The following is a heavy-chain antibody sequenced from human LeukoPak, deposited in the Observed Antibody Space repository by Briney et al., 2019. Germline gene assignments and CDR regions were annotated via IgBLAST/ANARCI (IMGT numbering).Heavy chain of an antibody. CDR2: ISAYNGNT. CDR3: ARGALYCSSTSCLLGFDP. Sequence: ASVKVSCKASGYTFTSYGISWVRQAPGQGLEWMGWISAYNGNTNYAQKLQGRVTMTTDTSTSTAYMELRSLRSDDTAVYYCARGALYCSSTSCLLGFDPWGQGTLVTVSS. V-gene: IGHV1-18*04. D-gene: IGHD2-2*01. CDR1: GYTFTSYG. J-gene: IGHJ5*02.